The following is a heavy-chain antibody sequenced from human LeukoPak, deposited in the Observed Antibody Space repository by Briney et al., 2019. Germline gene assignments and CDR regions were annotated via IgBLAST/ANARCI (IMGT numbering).Heavy chain of an antibody. CDR1: GFTFSSYG. CDR2: IRYDGSNK. CDR3: ARESYCSGGSCYSGRAFDI. D-gene: IGHD2-15*01. J-gene: IGHJ3*02. Sequence: GGSLRLSCAASGFTFSSYGMHWVRQAPGKGLEWVAFIRYDGSNKYYADSVKGRFTISRDNSKNTLYLQMNSLRAEDTAVYCCARESYCSGGSCYSGRAFDIWGQGTMVTVSS. V-gene: IGHV3-30*02.